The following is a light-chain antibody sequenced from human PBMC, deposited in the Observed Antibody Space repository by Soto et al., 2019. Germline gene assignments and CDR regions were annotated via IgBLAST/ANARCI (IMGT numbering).Light chain of an antibody. CDR1: RSNIGSNH. J-gene: IGLJ7*01. Sequence: QSVLTQPPSVSAAPGQKVTISCSGTRSNIGSNHVSWYQQFPGTAPKLLIYDSDKRPSGIPDRFSGSRSGTSATLGITRLQTGDEADYYCATWDSGLSVEVFGGGTQLTVL. CDR3: ATWDSGLSVEV. CDR2: DSD. V-gene: IGLV1-51*01.